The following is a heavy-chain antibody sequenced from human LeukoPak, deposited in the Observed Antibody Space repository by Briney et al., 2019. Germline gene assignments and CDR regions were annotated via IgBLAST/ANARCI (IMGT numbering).Heavy chain of an antibody. CDR3: ARARGKRDWFDP. Sequence: GGSLRLSCAASGFTFSSFGMSWVRQAPGKGLEWVSVIYSGGSTYYADSVKGRFTISRHNSKNTLYLQMNSLRAEDTAVYYCARARGKRDWFDPWGQGTLVTVSS. J-gene: IGHJ5*02. CDR1: GFTFSSFG. CDR2: IYSGGST. D-gene: IGHD5-12*01. V-gene: IGHV3-53*04.